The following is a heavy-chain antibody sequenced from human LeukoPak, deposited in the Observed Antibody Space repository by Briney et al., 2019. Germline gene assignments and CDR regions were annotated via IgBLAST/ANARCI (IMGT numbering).Heavy chain of an antibody. V-gene: IGHV3-48*01. CDR1: GFTFSSYS. J-gene: IGHJ5*02. CDR3: ARSLVVGATYLYH. CDR2: ISSSSSTI. D-gene: IGHD1-26*01. Sequence: GGSLRLSCAASGFTFSSYSMNWVRQAPGKGLEWVSYISSSSSTIYYADSVKGRFTISRDNAKNSLYLQLNSLRAEDTAVYYCARSLVVGATYLYHWDQGTLVTVSS.